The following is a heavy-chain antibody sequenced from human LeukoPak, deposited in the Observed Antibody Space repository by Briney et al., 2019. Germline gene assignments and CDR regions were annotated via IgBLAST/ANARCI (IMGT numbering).Heavy chain of an antibody. J-gene: IGHJ5*02. CDR2: IYYSGST. D-gene: IGHD5-18*01. V-gene: IGHV4-39*01. CDR1: GGSISSSSYY. CDR3: ASLSEGYSHGYVFNWFDP. Sequence: SETLSLTCTVSGGSISSSSYYWGWIRQPPGKGLEWIGSIYYSGSTYYNPSLKSRVTISVDTSKNQFSLKLSSVTAADTAVYYCASLSEGYSHGYVFNWFDPWGQGTLVTVSS.